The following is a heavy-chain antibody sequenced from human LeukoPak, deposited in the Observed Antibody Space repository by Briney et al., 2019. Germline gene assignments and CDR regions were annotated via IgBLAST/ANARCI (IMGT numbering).Heavy chain of an antibody. D-gene: IGHD6-13*01. CDR2: IWYDGSNK. CDR1: GFTFSSYG. CDR3: AKVSSSWYFVDAFDI. Sequence: GRSLRLSCAASGFTFSSYGMHWVREAPGKGLEWVAVIWYDGSNKYYADSVKGRFTISRDNSKNTLYLQMNSLRAEDTAVYYCAKVSSSWYFVDAFDIWGQGTMVTVSS. V-gene: IGHV3-33*06. J-gene: IGHJ3*02.